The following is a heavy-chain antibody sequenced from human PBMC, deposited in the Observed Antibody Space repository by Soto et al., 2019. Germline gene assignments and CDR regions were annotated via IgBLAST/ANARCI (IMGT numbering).Heavy chain of an antibody. CDR2: ISSSSSYI. D-gene: IGHD6-19*01. Sequence: GGSLRLSCAASGFTFSSYSMNWVRQAPGKGLEWVSSISSSSSYIYYADSVKGRFTISRDNAKNSLYLQMNSLRAEDTAVYYCARDANDRAVAGIYYYYYMDVWGKGTTVTVSS. J-gene: IGHJ6*03. CDR1: GFTFSSYS. V-gene: IGHV3-21*01. CDR3: ARDANDRAVAGIYYYYYMDV.